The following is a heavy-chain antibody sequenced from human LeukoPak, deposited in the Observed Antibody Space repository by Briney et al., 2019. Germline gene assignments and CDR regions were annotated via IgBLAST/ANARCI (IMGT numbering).Heavy chain of an antibody. J-gene: IGHJ4*02. CDR1: RFTFSSYS. CDR2: ISTGSSYI. D-gene: IGHD1-7*01. V-gene: IGHV3-21*01. CDR3: ARAHNWKYGSFDF. Sequence: PGGSLRLSCAASRFTFSSYSMNWVRQAPGKGLEWVSSISTGSSYIYYADSVKGRFTISRDNAKNSLYLQMNSLRAEDTAVYYCARAHNWKYGSFDFWGQGTLVTVSS.